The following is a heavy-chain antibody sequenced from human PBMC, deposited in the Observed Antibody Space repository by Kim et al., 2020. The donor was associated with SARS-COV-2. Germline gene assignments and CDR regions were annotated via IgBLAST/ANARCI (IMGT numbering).Heavy chain of an antibody. V-gene: IGHV1-18*04. CDR3: ARDSYYYDSSGYYSWYFDY. CDR2: ISAYNGNT. D-gene: IGHD3-22*01. Sequence: ASVKVSCKASGYTFTSYGISWVRQAPGQGLEWMGWISAYNGNTNYAQKLQGRVTMTTDTSTSTAYMELRSLRSDDTAVYYCARDSYYYDSSGYYSWYFDYWGQGTLVTVSS. J-gene: IGHJ4*02. CDR1: GYTFTSYG.